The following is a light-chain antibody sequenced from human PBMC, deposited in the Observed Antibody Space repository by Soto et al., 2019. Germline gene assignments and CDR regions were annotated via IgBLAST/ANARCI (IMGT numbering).Light chain of an antibody. V-gene: IGKV3-15*01. CDR1: QNIYSN. CDR2: RAS. CDR3: LQYLNLWA. Sequence: IVMTQSPATLSVSPGERATLSCRASQNIYSNIAWYQQRPGQAPRLLIYRASTRATGVPARFSGSGSGTEFTLTISSLQSEDFTVYSCLQYLNLWAFGQGTKVEIK. J-gene: IGKJ1*01.